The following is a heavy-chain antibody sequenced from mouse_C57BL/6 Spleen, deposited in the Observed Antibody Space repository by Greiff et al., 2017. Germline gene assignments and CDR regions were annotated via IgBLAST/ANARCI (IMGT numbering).Heavy chain of an antibody. Sequence: QVQLKESGPGLVAPSQSLSITCTVSGFSLTSYAISWVRQPPGKGLEWLGVIWTGGGTNYNSALKSRLSISKDNSKSQVFLKMNSLQTDDTARYYCARSITTVVASYYYAMDYWGQGTSVTVSS. D-gene: IGHD1-1*01. CDR2: IWTGGGT. J-gene: IGHJ4*01. CDR1: GFSLTSYA. V-gene: IGHV2-9-1*01. CDR3: ARSITTVVASYYYAMDY.